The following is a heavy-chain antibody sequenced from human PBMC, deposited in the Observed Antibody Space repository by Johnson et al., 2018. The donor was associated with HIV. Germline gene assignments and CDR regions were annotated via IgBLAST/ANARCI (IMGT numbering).Heavy chain of an antibody. V-gene: IGHV3-NL1*01. J-gene: IGHJ3*02. CDR1: GFTVSSYG. Sequence: QVQLVESGGDLVQPGGSLRLSCAASGFTVSSYGMHWVRQAPGKGLEWVSVLFSGGTTYYADSVRGRFTISRDNSKNTVYLQMNSLRPEDTAIYYCAKDKSNAFDIWGQGTMVTVSS. CDR2: LFSGGTT. CDR3: AKDKSNAFDI.